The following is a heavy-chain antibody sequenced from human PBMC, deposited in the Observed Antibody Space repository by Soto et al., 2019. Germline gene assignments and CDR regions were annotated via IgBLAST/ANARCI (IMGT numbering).Heavy chain of an antibody. CDR1: GGTFSSYA. CDR3: ARDRVVPAAISCNWFAP. CDR2: IIPSFGTA. V-gene: IGHV1-69*01. J-gene: IGHJ5*02. Sequence: QVQLVQSGAEVKKPGSSVKVSCKASGGTFSSYAISWVRQAPGQGLEWMGGIIPSFGTANYAQKFQGRVTITADESTSTAYMGLSSMRSEDTAVYYCARDRVVPAAISCNWFAPWGQGTLVTVSS. D-gene: IGHD2-2*01.